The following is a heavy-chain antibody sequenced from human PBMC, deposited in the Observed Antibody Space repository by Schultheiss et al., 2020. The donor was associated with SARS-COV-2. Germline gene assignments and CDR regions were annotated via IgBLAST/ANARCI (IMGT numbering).Heavy chain of an antibody. V-gene: IGHV3-30*18. CDR3: AKFGARVLMAYVDSCLDY. CDR2: ISYDGSNK. Sequence: GESLKISCAASGFTFSSYGMHWVRQAPGKGLEWVAVISYDGSNKYYADSVKGRFTISRDNPKNTLNLQMNSLRAEDTAIYYCAKFGARVLMAYVDSCLDYWGQGTLVTVSS. CDR1: GFTFSSYG. D-gene: IGHD2-8*01. J-gene: IGHJ4*02.